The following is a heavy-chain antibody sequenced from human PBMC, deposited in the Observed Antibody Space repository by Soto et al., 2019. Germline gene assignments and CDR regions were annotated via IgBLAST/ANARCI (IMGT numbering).Heavy chain of an antibody. J-gene: IGHJ4*02. Sequence: GGSLRLSCAASGFTFSDYYMSWIRQAPGKGLEWVSYISSSGSTIYYADSVKGRFTISRDSAKNSLYLQMNSLRAEDTAVYYCAREIPAGIAAAGTFDYWGQGTLVTVSS. CDR1: GFTFSDYY. V-gene: IGHV3-11*01. D-gene: IGHD6-13*01. CDR3: AREIPAGIAAAGTFDY. CDR2: ISSSGSTI.